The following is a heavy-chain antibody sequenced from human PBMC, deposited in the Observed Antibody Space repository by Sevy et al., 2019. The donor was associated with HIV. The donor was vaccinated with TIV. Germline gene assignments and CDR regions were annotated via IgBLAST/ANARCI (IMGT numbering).Heavy chain of an antibody. J-gene: IGHJ6*02. V-gene: IGHV3-23*01. CDR3: AKRGVAAAGPSPHGMDF. Sequence: GGSLRLSCAASGFTFSSYAMSWVRQAPGKGLEWVSAISGSGGSTYYADSVKGRFTISRDNSKNTLYLQMNSLRAEDTAVYYCAKRGVAAAGPSPHGMDFWGQGTTVTVSS. D-gene: IGHD6-13*01. CDR2: ISGSGGST. CDR1: GFTFSSYA.